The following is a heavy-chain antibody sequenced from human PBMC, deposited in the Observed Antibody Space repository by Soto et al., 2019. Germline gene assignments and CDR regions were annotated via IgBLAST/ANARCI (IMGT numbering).Heavy chain of an antibody. CDR1: GYNFATHW. V-gene: IGHV5-51*01. CDR2: IYPGDSDT. Sequence: PGESLNISCKGAGYNFATHWVGWVRQMPGKGLEWMGIIYPGDSDTRYSPSFKGQVTISAAESISTAYLQWSSLKASDTAMYYCARSQFDYVWGTSGYFDSWGQGTLVTVSS. D-gene: IGHD3-16*01. J-gene: IGHJ4*02. CDR3: ARSQFDYVWGTSGYFDS.